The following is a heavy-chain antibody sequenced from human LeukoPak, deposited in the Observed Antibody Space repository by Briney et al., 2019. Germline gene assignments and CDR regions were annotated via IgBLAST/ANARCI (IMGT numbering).Heavy chain of an antibody. CDR1: GFTFSSYS. J-gene: IGHJ3*02. CDR3: ARKMTTVTSRGDAFDI. Sequence: GGSLRLSCAASGFTFSSYSMNWVRQAPGKGLEWVSSISSSSSYIYYADSVKGRFTISRDNAKNSLYLQMNSLRAEDTAVYYCARKMTTVTSRGDAFDIWGQGTMVTVSS. CDR2: ISSSSSYI. D-gene: IGHD4-17*01. V-gene: IGHV3-21*01.